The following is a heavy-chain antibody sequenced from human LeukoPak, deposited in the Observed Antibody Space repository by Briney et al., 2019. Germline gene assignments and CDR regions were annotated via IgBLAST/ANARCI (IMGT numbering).Heavy chain of an antibody. J-gene: IGHJ4*02. Sequence: PGGSLRLSCAASGFTFSSYGMHWVRQAPGKGLEWVAVISYDGSNKYYADSVKGRFTISRDNSKNTLYLQMNGLRAEDTAVYYCAKAPSGSYWRGFDYWGQGTLVTVSS. V-gene: IGHV3-30*18. CDR1: GFTFSSYG. D-gene: IGHD1-26*01. CDR3: AKAPSGSYWRGFDY. CDR2: ISYDGSNK.